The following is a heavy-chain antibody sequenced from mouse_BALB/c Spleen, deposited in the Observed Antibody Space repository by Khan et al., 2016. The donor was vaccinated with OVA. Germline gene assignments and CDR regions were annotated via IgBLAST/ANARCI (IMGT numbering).Heavy chain of an antibody. Sequence: LVKTGASVKISCKASGYSLTGYYMHWVKQSHGKSLEWIGYISCYNGSTTYNQKLTGMATFTVDTSSSTVYMQFNSLTSEDSAVYYGARGDYYGSSSFAYWGQGTLVTVSA. D-gene: IGHD1-1*01. V-gene: IGHV1S34*01. J-gene: IGHJ3*01. CDR1: GYSLTGYY. CDR3: ARGDYYGSSSFAY. CDR2: ISCYNGST.